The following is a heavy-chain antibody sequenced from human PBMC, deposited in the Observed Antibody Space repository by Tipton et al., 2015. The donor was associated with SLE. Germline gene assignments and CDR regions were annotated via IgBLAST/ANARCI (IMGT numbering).Heavy chain of an antibody. CDR1: GYTFTSCG. V-gene: IGHV1-18*04. CDR3: ASYYYDSSGYYQPGAFDI. J-gene: IGHJ3*02. D-gene: IGHD3-22*01. CDR2: ISAYNGNT. Sequence: QLVQSGAEVKKPGASVKVSCKASGYTFTSCGISWVRQAPGQGLEWMGWISAYNGNTNYAQKLQGRVTMTTDTSTSTAYMELRSLRSDDTAVYYCASYYYDSSGYYQPGAFDIWGQGTMVTLSS.